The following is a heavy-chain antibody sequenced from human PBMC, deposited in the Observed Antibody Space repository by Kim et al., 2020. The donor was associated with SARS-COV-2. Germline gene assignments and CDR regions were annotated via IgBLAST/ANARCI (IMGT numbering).Heavy chain of an antibody. V-gene: IGHV4-59*01. J-gene: IGHJ5*02. CDR3: ARGSSLTIFGVVGWFDP. Sequence: ETLSLTCTVSGGSISSYYWSWIRQPPGKGLEWIGYIYYSGSTNYNPSLKSRVTISVDTSKNQFSLKLSSVTAADTAVYYCARGSSLTIFGVVGWFDPWGQGTLVTVSS. D-gene: IGHD3-3*01. CDR1: GGSISSYY. CDR2: IYYSGST.